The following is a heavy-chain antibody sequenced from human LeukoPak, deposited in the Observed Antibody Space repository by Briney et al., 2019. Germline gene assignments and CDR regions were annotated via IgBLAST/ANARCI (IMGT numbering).Heavy chain of an antibody. CDR1: GIRFSASG. CDR2: IWYDGSNK. D-gene: IGHD1-20*01. V-gene: IGHV3-30*02. J-gene: IGHJ4*02. Sequence: GGSLRLSCAASGIRFSASGMHWVRQAPGEGLEWVAFIWYDGSNKYYADSVKGRFTISRDDSKKEVYLQMNSLRAEDTAVYYCANNWNDGYFDYWGQGTLVTVSS. CDR3: ANNWNDGYFDY.